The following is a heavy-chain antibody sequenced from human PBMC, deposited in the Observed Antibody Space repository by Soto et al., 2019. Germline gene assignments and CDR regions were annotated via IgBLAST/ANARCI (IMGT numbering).Heavy chain of an antibody. V-gene: IGHV1-3*01. Sequence: ASVKVSCKASAYTFTTYALHWVRQAPGQRLEWMGWINAGNGDTKYSQKFLGRVSISRDTSANIAYMELFSLRSEDTAVYYCARGDCSGASCYCDLDYWGQGTMVTVSS. J-gene: IGHJ4*02. D-gene: IGHD2-2*01. CDR3: ARGDCSGASCYCDLDY. CDR1: AYTFTTYA. CDR2: INAGNGDT.